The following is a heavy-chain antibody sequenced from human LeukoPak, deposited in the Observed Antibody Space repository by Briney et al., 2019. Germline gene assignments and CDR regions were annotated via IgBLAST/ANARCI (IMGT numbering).Heavy chain of an antibody. Sequence: GGSLRLSCAASGFTVSSNYMSWVRQAPGKGLEWVSVIYSGGSTYYADSVKGRFTISRDISKNTLYLQMNSLRAEGTAVYYCARDRDYYYGMDVWGQGTTVSVSS. CDR3: ARDRDYYYGMDV. V-gene: IGHV3-53*01. CDR1: GFTVSSNY. CDR2: IYSGGST. J-gene: IGHJ6*02.